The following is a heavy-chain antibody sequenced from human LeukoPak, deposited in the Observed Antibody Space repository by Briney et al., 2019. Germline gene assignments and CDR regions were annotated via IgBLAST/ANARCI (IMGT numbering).Heavy chain of an antibody. J-gene: IGHJ2*01. CDR3: ARDRLYYYDSSGYPYWYFDL. Sequence: SETLSLTCTVSGGSISSYYWSWIRQPPGKGLEWIGYIYYSGSTNYNSSHKSRVTISVDTSKNQFSLKLSSVTAADTAVYYCARDRLYYYDSSGYPYWYFDLWGRGTLVTVSS. CDR2: IYYSGST. CDR1: GGSISSYY. D-gene: IGHD3-22*01. V-gene: IGHV4-59*01.